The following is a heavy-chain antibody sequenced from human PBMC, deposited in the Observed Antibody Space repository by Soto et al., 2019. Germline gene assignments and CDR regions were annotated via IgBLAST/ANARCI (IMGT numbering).Heavy chain of an antibody. CDR3: VGRLTSICNDFDS. Sequence: PSETLSLTCTVSGDSISSATHYWNWIRQHPGKGLEWIVYVSSSGNSYYSPSRKSRVFMSVDTSKNLFSLKLRSVTAADMYIYYCVGRLTSICNDFDSWGQGTLVTVSS. J-gene: IGHJ4*02. CDR2: VSSSGNS. D-gene: IGHD1-1*01. CDR1: GDSISSATHY. V-gene: IGHV4-31*03.